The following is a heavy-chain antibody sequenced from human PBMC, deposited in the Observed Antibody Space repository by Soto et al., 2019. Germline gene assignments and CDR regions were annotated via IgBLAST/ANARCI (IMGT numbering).Heavy chain of an antibody. J-gene: IGHJ6*03. CDR3: ARTATVTIYPRYYYYYMDV. CDR1: GGSFSGYY. CDR2: INHSGST. D-gene: IGHD4-17*01. Sequence: SETLSLTCAAYGGSFSGYYWSWIRQPPGKGLEWIGEINHSGSTNYNPSLKSRVTISVDTSKNQFSLKLSSVTAADTAVYYCARTATVTIYPRYYYYYMDVWGKGTAVTVSS. V-gene: IGHV4-34*01.